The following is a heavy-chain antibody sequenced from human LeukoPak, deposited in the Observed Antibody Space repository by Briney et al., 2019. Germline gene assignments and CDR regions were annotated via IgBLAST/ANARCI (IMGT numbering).Heavy chain of an antibody. J-gene: IGHJ4*02. CDR3: VRGRNWNADFVDY. V-gene: IGHV4-38-2*02. D-gene: IGHD1-1*01. CDR2: THHSGST. CDR1: GYSISSGYH. Sequence: SETLSLMCTVSGYSISSGYHWGCIRQPPGKGLEWIGNTHHSGSTNYNPSLKSRVTISIDTSKNQFSLKLTSVTAADTAVYYCVRGRNWNADFVDYRGQGTLLIVSS.